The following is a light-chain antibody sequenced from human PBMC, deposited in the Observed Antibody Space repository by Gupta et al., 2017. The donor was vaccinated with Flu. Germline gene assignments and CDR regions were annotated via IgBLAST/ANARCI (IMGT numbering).Light chain of an antibody. CDR3: AAWDDSLNGVV. V-gene: IGLV1-36*01. J-gene: IGLJ2*01. Sequence: QSVLTQPPAVSAAPRQRVTISCSGSSSNIGNNAVNWYQQVPGKAPKLLIYYDDLLASGVSDRFSGSKSGNSASLAISGLQAEDEADYYCAAWDDSLNGVVFGGGTKLTVL. CDR1: SSNIGNNA. CDR2: YDD.